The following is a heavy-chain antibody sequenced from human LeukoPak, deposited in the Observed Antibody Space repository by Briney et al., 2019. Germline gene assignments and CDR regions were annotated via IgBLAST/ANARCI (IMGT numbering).Heavy chain of an antibody. D-gene: IGHD4-17*01. Sequence: ASVKVSCKASGYTFTGYYMHWVRQAPGQGLEWMGWINPNSGGTNYAQKFQGRVTMARDTSISTAYMELSRLRSDDTAVYYCARVDYGDLSPDYWGQRTLVTVSS. CDR1: GYTFTGYY. CDR2: INPNSGGT. J-gene: IGHJ4*02. CDR3: ARVDYGDLSPDY. V-gene: IGHV1-2*02.